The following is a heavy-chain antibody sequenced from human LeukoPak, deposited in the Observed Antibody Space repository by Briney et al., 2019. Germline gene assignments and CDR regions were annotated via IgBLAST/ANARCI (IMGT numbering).Heavy chain of an antibody. CDR2: IYYSGST. CDR1: GASISSSY. Sequence: PSGTLSPTCTVSGASISSSYWSWVRQLPGKRLEWIGFIYYSGSTNSNPSLKSRVTISADTSKNQFSLKLSSVTAADTAVYYCVRGNYDNRGYSNAFDIWGQGAMVTVSS. CDR3: VRGNYDNRGYSNAFDI. V-gene: IGHV4-59*01. J-gene: IGHJ3*02. D-gene: IGHD3-22*01.